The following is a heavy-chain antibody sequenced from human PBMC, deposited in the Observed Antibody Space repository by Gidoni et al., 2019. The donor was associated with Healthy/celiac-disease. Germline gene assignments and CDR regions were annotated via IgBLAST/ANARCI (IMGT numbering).Heavy chain of an antibody. Sequence: QVQLVESGGGVVQPGRSLRRSCAASGFPFSSYGMHWVRQAPGKGLEWGAVIWYDGSNKYYADSVKGRFTISRDNSKNTLYLQMTSLRAEDTAVYYCARGTDDSHYYMDVWGKGTTVTVSS. V-gene: IGHV3-33*01. CDR1: GFPFSSYG. CDR2: IWYDGSNK. CDR3: ARGTDDSHYYMDV. D-gene: IGHD3-3*01. J-gene: IGHJ6*03.